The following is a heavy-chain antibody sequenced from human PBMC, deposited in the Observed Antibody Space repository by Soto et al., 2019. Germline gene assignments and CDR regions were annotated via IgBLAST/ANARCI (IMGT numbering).Heavy chain of an antibody. CDR1: GFTFSSYW. D-gene: IGHD3-16*01. J-gene: IGHJ4*02. Sequence: EVQLVESGGGLVQPGASLRLSCAASGFTFSSYWMHWVRQVPGKRLVWVARINGEGSSTNYADSVRGRFTISRDNAKNTLYLQMDSLRADDAAVYYCAREWGQSEVPIDHWGQGTLVTVSS. CDR3: AREWGQSEVPIDH. V-gene: IGHV3-74*01. CDR2: INGEGSST.